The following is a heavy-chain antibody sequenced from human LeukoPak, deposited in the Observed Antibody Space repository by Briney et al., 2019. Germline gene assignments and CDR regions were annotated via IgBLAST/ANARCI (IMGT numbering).Heavy chain of an antibody. CDR2: ISAYNGNT. Sequence: ASVKVSCKASGYTFTSYGIRWVRQAPGQGLEWMGWISAYNGNTNYAQKLQGRVTMTTDTSTSTAYMELRSLRSDDTAVYYCAREVYCSSTSCFYFDYWGQGTLVTVSS. CDR1: GYTFTSYG. V-gene: IGHV1-18*01. CDR3: AREVYCSSTSCFYFDY. D-gene: IGHD2-2*01. J-gene: IGHJ4*02.